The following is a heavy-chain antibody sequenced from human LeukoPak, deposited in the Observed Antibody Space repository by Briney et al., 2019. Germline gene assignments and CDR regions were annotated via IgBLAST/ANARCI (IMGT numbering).Heavy chain of an antibody. D-gene: IGHD6-19*01. V-gene: IGHV3-30-3*02. CDR3: AKKSQGSSGWYHADWFDP. J-gene: IGHJ5*02. CDR2: VEYDGSNK. Sequence: TGGSLRLSCAASGFTFSNFVMDWVRQAPGEGLEWVAAVEYDGSNKYYADSVKGRFTISRDNSKNTLYLQMNSLRAEDTAVYYCAKKSQGSSGWYHADWFDPWGQGTLVTVSS. CDR1: GFTFSNFV.